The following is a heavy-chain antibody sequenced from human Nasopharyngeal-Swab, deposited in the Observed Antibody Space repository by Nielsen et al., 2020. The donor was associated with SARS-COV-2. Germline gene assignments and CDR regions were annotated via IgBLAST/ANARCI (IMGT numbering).Heavy chain of an antibody. CDR3: AKEGATGWFDP. V-gene: IGHV4-59*11. Sequence: SETLSLTCTVSGVSISSQYWSWIRQPPGKGLEWIGYISHNSGTNYNPSLKSRVTMFMDTSKNQFSLKLRSVTAADTAVYCCAKEGATGWFDPWGQGT. CDR1: GVSISSQY. CDR2: ISHNSGT. J-gene: IGHJ5*02.